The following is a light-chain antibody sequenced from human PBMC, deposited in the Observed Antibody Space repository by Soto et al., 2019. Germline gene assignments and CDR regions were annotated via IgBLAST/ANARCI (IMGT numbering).Light chain of an antibody. Sequence: DIQMTQSPSTPSASVGDRVTITCRASQSISSWLAWYQQKPGKAPNLLIYKASSLQSGAPSRFSGSGSGTEFTLTISGLQPDDCGTYYCQQYNDKWTFGQGTKV. CDR2: KAS. CDR1: QSISSW. J-gene: IGKJ1*01. CDR3: QQYNDKWT. V-gene: IGKV1-5*03.